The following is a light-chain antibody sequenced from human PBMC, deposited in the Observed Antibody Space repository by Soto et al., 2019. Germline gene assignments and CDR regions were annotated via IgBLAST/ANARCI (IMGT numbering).Light chain of an antibody. Sequence: QSALTQPPSVSGAPGQRVTISCTGSSSNIGAGYDVHWYQQLPGTTPKLVIYENNKRPSGVPDRFSGSKSGTSASLAITGLQPEDEADFYCQSYDSSLTGWVFGGGTKVTVL. CDR3: QSYDSSLTGWV. CDR1: SSNIGAGYD. CDR2: ENN. V-gene: IGLV1-40*01. J-gene: IGLJ3*02.